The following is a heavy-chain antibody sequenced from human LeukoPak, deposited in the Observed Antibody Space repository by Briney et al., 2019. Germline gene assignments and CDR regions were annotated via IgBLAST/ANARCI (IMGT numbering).Heavy chain of an antibody. CDR2: TYYRSTWYN. CDR1: GDSVSSNSVT. Sequence: KGSQTLSLTCAISGDSVSSNSVTWNWIRQSPSRGLEWLGRTYYRSTWYNDCAVSVRGRITVNPDTSKNQFSLHLNSVTPEDTAVYYCARSESHQLDYWGQGTLVTVSS. CDR3: ARSESHQLDY. V-gene: IGHV6-1*01. D-gene: IGHD3-10*01. J-gene: IGHJ4*02.